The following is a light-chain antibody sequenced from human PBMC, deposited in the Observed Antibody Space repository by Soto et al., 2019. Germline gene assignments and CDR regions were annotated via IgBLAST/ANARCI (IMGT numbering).Light chain of an antibody. V-gene: IGKV1-39*01. J-gene: IGKJ2*01. CDR1: QSISTY. CDR3: QQSYSTPYT. Sequence: DIQMTQSPSSLSASVGDRVTITCRARQSISTYLNWYQQRPGKAPNLLISIASRLQSGVPSRFSGRGSGTVFTLTISSLQHEDFASYFCQQSYSTPYTFGQGTKLEI. CDR2: IAS.